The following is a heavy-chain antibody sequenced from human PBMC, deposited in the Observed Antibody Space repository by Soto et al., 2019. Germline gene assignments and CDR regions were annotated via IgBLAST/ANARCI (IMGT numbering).Heavy chain of an antibody. CDR2: MNPNSGNT. D-gene: IGHD3-3*01. CDR3: AGIKGVTICGRWEYYYYGMDV. Sequence: GASVKVSCKASGYTFTSYDINWVRQATGQGLEWMGWMNPNSGNTGYAQKFQGRVTMTRNTSISTAYMELSSLRSEETAVYYCAGIKGVTICGRWEYYYYGMDVWGQGTTVTVSS. V-gene: IGHV1-8*01. J-gene: IGHJ6*02. CDR1: GYTFTSYD.